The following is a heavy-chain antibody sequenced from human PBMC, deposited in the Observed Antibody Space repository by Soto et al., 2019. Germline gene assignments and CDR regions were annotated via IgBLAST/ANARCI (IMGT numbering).Heavy chain of an antibody. J-gene: IGHJ5*02. V-gene: IGHV4-34*01. CDR3: ARGVLRYFDWLAWFDP. CDR1: GGSFSCYY. D-gene: IGHD3-9*01. CDR2: INHSGST. Sequence: PSETLSLTCAVYGGSFSCYYWIWIRQPPGKGLEWIGEINHSGSTNYNPSLKSRVTISVDTSKNQFSLKLSSVTAADTAVYYCARGVLRYFDWLAWFDPWGQGTLVTVSS.